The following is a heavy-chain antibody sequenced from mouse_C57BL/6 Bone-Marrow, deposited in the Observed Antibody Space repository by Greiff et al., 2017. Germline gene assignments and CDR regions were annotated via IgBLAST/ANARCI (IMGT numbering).Heavy chain of an antibody. D-gene: IGHD2-5*01. CDR1: GYTFTSYW. J-gene: IGHJ1*03. CDR3: ARPYYSNDWYFDV. CDR2: IYPGSGST. Sequence: VQLQQPGAELVKPGASVKMSCKASGYTFTSYWINWVKQRPGQGLEWIGDIYPGSGSTNYNEKFKSKATLTVDTSSSTAYMQLSSLTSEDSAVYSCARPYYSNDWYFDVWGTGTTVTVSS. V-gene: IGHV1-55*01.